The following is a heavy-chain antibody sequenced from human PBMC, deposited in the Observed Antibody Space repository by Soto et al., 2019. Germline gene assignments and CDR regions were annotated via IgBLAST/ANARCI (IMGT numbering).Heavy chain of an antibody. V-gene: IGHV3-21*01. CDR3: ARDRAAAGTSAYYYYYYYMDV. Sequence: EVQLVESGGGLVKPGGSLRLSCAASGFTFSSYSMNWVRQAPGKGLEWVSSISSSSSYIYYADSVKGRFTISRDNAKNSLYLQMNSLRAEDTAVYYCARDRAAAGTSAYYYYYYYMDVWGKGTTVTVSS. CDR1: GFTFSSYS. J-gene: IGHJ6*03. D-gene: IGHD6-13*01. CDR2: ISSSSSYI.